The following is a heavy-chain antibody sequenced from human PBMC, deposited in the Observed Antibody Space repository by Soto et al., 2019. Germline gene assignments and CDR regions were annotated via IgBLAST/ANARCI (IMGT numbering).Heavy chain of an antibody. J-gene: IGHJ6*03. CDR1: GFILSDCA. V-gene: IGHV3-48*01. CDR3: ARDLSWGSNWYYYMDV. Sequence: EVQLVESGGGLVQPGGSLRLSCATSGFILSDCAMNWVRQAPGKGLEWVSYISSSSSVIDYADSVKGRFTVSRDNARNALYLKMNSLRAEETAVYYCARDLSWGSNWYYYMDVWGKGTTVTVSS. D-gene: IGHD7-27*01. CDR2: ISSSSSVI.